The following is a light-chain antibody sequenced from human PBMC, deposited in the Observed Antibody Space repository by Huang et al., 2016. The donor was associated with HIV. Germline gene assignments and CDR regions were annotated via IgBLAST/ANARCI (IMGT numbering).Light chain of an antibody. CDR3: QQRVNGLT. J-gene: IGKJ4*01. CDR1: QNINTH. Sequence: EIVLTQSPTTLSFFPGQRVSLSCRASQNINTHLAWYQQRPGQPPRLLIYDASSRVPGVAARFSGSGSGTDFTLTISSLESEDFATYYCQQRVNGLTFGGGTKV. V-gene: IGKV3-11*01. CDR2: DAS.